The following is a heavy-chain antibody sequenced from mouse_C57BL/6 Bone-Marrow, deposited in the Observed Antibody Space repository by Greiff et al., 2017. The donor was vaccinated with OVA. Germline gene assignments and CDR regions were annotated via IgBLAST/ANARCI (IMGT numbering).Heavy chain of an antibody. CDR3: ARSDYDYFDY. CDR1: GFTFSDYG. CDR2: ISSGSSTI. Sequence: EVQVVESGGGLVKPGGSLKLSCAASGFTFSDYGMHWVRQAPEKGLEWVAYISSGSSTIYYADTVKGRFTFSRDNSTNTLFLQMTSLRSEDTAMYYCARSDYDYFDYWGQGTTLTVSS. V-gene: IGHV5-17*01. D-gene: IGHD2-4*01. J-gene: IGHJ2*01.